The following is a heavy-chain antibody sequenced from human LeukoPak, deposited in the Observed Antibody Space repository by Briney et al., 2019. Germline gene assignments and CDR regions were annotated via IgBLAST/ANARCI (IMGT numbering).Heavy chain of an antibody. CDR2: INPNNGGT. D-gene: IGHD3-10*01. Sequence: RASVKVSCKSSGHTFNGYYMHWVRQAPGQGLEWMGWINPNNGGTKYAQNFQGRVTMTRDTSISTAYMELDRLRFDDTAVYYCARDSGEVPDYWGQGTLVTVSS. CDR1: GHTFNGYY. V-gene: IGHV1-2*02. J-gene: IGHJ4*02. CDR3: ARDSGEVPDY.